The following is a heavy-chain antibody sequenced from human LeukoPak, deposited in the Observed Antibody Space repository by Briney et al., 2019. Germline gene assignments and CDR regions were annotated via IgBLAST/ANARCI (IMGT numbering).Heavy chain of an antibody. CDR1: GGSISSSSYY. CDR3: ATALSTRGVIIASP. J-gene: IGHJ5*02. D-gene: IGHD3-10*01. CDR2: IYYSGST. Sequence: SETLALTCTVSGGSISSSSYYWGWIRQPPGKGLEWIGSIYYSGSTYYNPSLKRRVTIAVDTAKNQFSLKRSSVTASDTAVYHCATALSTRGVIIASPWAQGTLVT. V-gene: IGHV4-39*07.